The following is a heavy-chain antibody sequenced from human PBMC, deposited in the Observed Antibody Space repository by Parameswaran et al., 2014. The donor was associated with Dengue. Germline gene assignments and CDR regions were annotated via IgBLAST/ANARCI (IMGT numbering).Heavy chain of an antibody. V-gene: IGHV4-59*01. CDR2: IYYRGNT. CDR3: ARGIPSSRWSHTLTRFDP. J-gene: IGHJ5*02. D-gene: IGHD6-13*01. Sequence: WIRQPPGKGLEWIAYIYYRGNTKYNASLKSRITVSVDRSKNQFSLKLSSVTAADTAVYYCARGIPSSRWSHTLTRFDPWGQGTLVTVSS.